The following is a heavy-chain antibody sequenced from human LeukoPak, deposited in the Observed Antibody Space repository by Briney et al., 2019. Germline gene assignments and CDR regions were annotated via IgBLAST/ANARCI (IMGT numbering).Heavy chain of an antibody. Sequence: SETLSLTCTVSGGSISSSSYYWGWIRQPPGEGLGWLGCIYYSGSTYYKPSLKSRVTLSVDTSKNQFSLKLSSVTAADTAVYYCARSMVRGLIISLFNWFDPWGQGTLVTVSS. CDR2: IYYSGST. CDR1: GGSISSSSYY. J-gene: IGHJ5*02. V-gene: IGHV4-39*01. D-gene: IGHD3-10*01. CDR3: ARSMVRGLIISLFNWFDP.